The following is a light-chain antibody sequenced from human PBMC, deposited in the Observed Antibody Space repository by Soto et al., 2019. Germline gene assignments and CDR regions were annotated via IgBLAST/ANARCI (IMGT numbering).Light chain of an antibody. CDR1: QSISSY. CDR2: AAS. J-gene: IGKJ2*01. CDR3: QQSYSTPRT. Sequence: DIQMTQSPSSLSASVGDRVTITCRARQSISSYLNWYQQKPGKAPKLLIYAASSLQSGVPSRFSGSGSGTDFTLTISSLQPEDSATYYCQQSYSTPRTFGQGTKLEIK. V-gene: IGKV1-39*01.